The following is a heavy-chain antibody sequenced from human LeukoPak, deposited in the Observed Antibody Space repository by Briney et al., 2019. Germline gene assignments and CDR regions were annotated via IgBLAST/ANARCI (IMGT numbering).Heavy chain of an antibody. J-gene: IGHJ6*03. V-gene: IGHV1-69*13. CDR1: GGTSSSYA. Sequence: ASVKVSCKASGGTSSSYAISWVRQAPGQGLEWMGGIIPIFGTANYAQKFQGRVTITADESTSTAYTELSSLRSEDTAVYYCARGWGLEVVVPAANYPRGYMDVWGKGTTVTVSS. CDR2: IIPIFGTA. CDR3: ARGWGLEVVVPAANYPRGYMDV. D-gene: IGHD2-2*01.